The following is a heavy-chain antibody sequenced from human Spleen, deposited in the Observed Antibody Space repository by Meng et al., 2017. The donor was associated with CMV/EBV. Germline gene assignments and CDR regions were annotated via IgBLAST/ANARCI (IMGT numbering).Heavy chain of an antibody. CDR2: ISWDGGST. CDR3: ARDPPLWFGVSYGMDV. Sequence: GESLKISCAASGFTFDDYTMHWVRQAPGKGLEWVSLISWDGGSTYYADSVKGRFTISRDNAKNSLYLQMNSPRAEDTAVYYCARDPPLWFGVSYGMDVWGQGTTVTVSS. CDR1: GFTFDDYT. V-gene: IGHV3-43*01. J-gene: IGHJ6*02. D-gene: IGHD3-10*01.